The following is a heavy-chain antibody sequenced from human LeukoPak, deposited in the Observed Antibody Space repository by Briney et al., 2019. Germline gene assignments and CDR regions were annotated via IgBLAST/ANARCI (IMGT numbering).Heavy chain of an antibody. J-gene: IGHJ5*02. CDR2: IKPDGTTK. V-gene: IGHV3-7*03. D-gene: IGHD3-9*01. Sequence: GGSLRLSCAASGFPFSSYSMTWVRQAPGRGLEWVANIKPDGTTKFYVDSVKGRFTISRDNALNSLYLQMNSLRAEDTAVYYCAKEGYFDWLLAAPMFDPWGQGTLVTVSS. CDR1: GFPFSSYS. CDR3: AKEGYFDWLLAAPMFDP.